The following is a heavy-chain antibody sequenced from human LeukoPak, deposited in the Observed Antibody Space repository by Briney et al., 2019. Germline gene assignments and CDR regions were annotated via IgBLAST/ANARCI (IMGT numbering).Heavy chain of an antibody. Sequence: GGSLRLSCAASGFTFSSYAMSWVRQAPGKGLEWVSAISGSGGSTYYADSVKGRFIISKDFSMNTLYLQMNSLRAEDTALYYCAKEDIVSWAWGQGTLVTVSS. CDR2: ISGSGGST. V-gene: IGHV3-23*01. J-gene: IGHJ4*02. D-gene: IGHD2-15*01. CDR3: AKEDIVSWA. CDR1: GFTFSSYA.